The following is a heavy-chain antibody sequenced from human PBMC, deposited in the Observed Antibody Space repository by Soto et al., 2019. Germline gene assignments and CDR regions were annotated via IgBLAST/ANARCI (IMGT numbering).Heavy chain of an antibody. V-gene: IGHV1-69*13. CDR3: PTCCDGETRRSNYGMDL. D-gene: IGHD3-3*01. J-gene: IGHJ6*02. CDR1: GGTFSSYP. Sequence: SVKVSCKASGGTFSSYPISWVRQAPGQGLECMGGIIPIFGTANYAQKFQGRVTITAAESTITAYMERTSLGSEETAVYSCPTCCDGETRRSNYGMDLWGQGTTVTVAS. CDR2: IIPIFGTA.